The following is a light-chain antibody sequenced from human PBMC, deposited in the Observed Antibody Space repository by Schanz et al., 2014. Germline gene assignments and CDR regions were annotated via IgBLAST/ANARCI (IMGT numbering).Light chain of an antibody. CDR3: QQYSDWPRT. CDR1: QSIGNN. V-gene: IGKV3-15*01. CDR2: GAS. J-gene: IGKJ1*01. Sequence: EIVMTQSPATLSVSPGQSATLSCRASQSIGNNLAWYQQKPGQAPGVLIYGASTRATGIPARFSGSGSGTEFTLTISSLQSEDFAVYYCQQYSDWPRTFGQGTTVDNK.